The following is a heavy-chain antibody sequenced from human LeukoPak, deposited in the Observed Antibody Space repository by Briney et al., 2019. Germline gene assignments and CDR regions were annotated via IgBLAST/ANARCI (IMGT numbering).Heavy chain of an antibody. CDR2: IIPIFGTT. D-gene: IGHD5-12*01. Sequence: SVKVSCKASGGTFSSHAISWVRQAPGQGLEWVGGIIPIFGTTNYAQKYQGRVTITTDESTSTGYMELRSLRSDDTAVYYCARGDSGYDYGFDNWGQGTLVTVSS. CDR3: ARGDSGYDYGFDN. CDR1: GGTFSSHA. J-gene: IGHJ4*02. V-gene: IGHV1-69*05.